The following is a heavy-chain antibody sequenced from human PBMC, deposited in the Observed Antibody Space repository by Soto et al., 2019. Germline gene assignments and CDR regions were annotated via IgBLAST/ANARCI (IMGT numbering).Heavy chain of an antibody. CDR2: IYSGGTT. CDR1: GFTVSNNY. D-gene: IGHD4-4*01. V-gene: IGHV3-53*01. J-gene: IGHJ4*02. Sequence: EVQLVESGGGLVQPGGSLRLSCAASGFTVSNNYMIWFRLPPGKGLEWVSLIYSGGTTYYADSVKGRFTISRDNSKNTLYLXXXSLRVXDTXXYYXARNGWGMATVGMWGPGTLVTVSS. CDR3: ARNGWGMATVGM.